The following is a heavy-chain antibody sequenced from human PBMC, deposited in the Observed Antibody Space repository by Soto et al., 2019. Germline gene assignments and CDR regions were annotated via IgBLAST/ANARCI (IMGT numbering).Heavy chain of an antibody. CDR1: GGSITDKW. V-gene: IGHV4-4*02. J-gene: IGHJ4*02. Sequence: QVQLQESGPGLVKPSGILSLTCAVSGGSITDKWWSWIRQTPGKGLEWIGEVHHSGSTNDSPPLKSRVTMSVDTSKNDFSLKLFSLTAADTAIYYCAREGDHPFSLGYWGQGTLVTVSS. CDR2: VHHSGST. CDR3: AREGDHPFSLGY. D-gene: IGHD3-16*01.